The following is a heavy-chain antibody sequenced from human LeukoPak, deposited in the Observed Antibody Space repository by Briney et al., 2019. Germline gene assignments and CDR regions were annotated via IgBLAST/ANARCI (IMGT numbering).Heavy chain of an antibody. CDR1: GFTFDDYA. CDR2: ISWNSGSI. V-gene: IGHV3-9*03. CDR3: AKDAGESYYYYMDV. D-gene: IGHD1-26*01. J-gene: IGHJ6*03. Sequence: GGSLRLSCAASGFTFDDYAMHWVRQAPGKGLEWVSGISWNSGSIGYADSVKGRFTISRDNAKNSLYLQMNSPRAEDMALYYCAKDAGESYYYYMDVWGKGTTVTVSS.